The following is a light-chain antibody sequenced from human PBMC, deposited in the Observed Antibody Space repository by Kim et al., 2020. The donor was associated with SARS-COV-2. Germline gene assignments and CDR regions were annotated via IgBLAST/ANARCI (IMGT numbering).Light chain of an antibody. J-gene: IGLJ2*01. V-gene: IGLV3-1*01. CDR3: QAWGINSGL. CDR2: EDS. CDR1: KLVERY. Sequence: SVSPGQTHNITCFVDKLVERYAFWYQQRPGQPPVLVIYEDSKRPSGILDRFSGFKSGNTATLTISGTQSMDEADYYCQAWGINSGLFGGGTQLTVL.